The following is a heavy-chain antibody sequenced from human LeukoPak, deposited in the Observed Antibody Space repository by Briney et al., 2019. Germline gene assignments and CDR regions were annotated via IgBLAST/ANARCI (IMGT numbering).Heavy chain of an antibody. CDR2: IIPILGTA. V-gene: IGHV1-69*11. D-gene: IGHD3-22*01. Sequence: SVKVSCKASGGTFSSYAISWVRQAPGQGLEWMGRIIPILGTANYAQKFQGRVTITTDESTSTAYMELSSLRSEDAAVYYCARAVTYYYDSSGSADAFDIWGQGTMVTVSS. CDR1: GGTFSSYA. CDR3: ARAVTYYYDSSGSADAFDI. J-gene: IGHJ3*02.